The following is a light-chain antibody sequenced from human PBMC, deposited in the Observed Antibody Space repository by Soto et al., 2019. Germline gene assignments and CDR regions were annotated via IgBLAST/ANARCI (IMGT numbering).Light chain of an antibody. CDR3: MQALQPPST. CDR1: QSLLHSDGYNY. Sequence: DIVMTQSPISLPVPPGEPASISCRSSQSLLHSDGYNYLDWYLQKTGQSPQLLISLASDRAAGFTDRFSSSRSCIDFKMKIRRVEAEDVEVYYCMQALQPPSTFDGGTKVEI. V-gene: IGKV2-28*01. CDR2: LAS. J-gene: IGKJ4*01.